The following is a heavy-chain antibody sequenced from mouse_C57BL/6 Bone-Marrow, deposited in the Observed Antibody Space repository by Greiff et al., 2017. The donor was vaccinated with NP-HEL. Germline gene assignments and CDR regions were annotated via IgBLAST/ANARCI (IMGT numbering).Heavy chain of an antibody. CDR3: ASYDYPYYFDY. D-gene: IGHD2-4*01. Sequence: QVQLQQSGAELARPGASVKLSCKASGYTFTSYGISWVKQRTGQGLEWIGEIYPRSGNTYYNEKFKGKATFTADTSSNTAYMQLSSLTTEDSAIYYCASYDYPYYFDYWGQGTTLTVSS. CDR1: GYTFTSYG. V-gene: IGHV1-81*01. CDR2: IYPRSGNT. J-gene: IGHJ2*01.